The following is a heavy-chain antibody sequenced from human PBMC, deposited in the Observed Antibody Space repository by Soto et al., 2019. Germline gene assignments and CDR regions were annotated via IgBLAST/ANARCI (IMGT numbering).Heavy chain of an antibody. J-gene: IGHJ6*02. V-gene: IGHV1-8*01. Sequence: ASVKVSFKASGYTFTSYDINWVRQATGQGLEWMGWMNPNSGNTGYAQKFQGRVTMTRNTSISTAYMELSSLRSEDTAVYCGARGGVATITRTPPGDVWGQGTTVTVSS. CDR2: MNPNSGNT. CDR3: ARGGVATITRTPPGDV. D-gene: IGHD5-12*01. CDR1: GYTFTSYD.